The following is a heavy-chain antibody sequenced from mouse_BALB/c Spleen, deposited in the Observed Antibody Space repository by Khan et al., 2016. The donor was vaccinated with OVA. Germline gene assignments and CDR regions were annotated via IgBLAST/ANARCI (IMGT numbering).Heavy chain of an antibody. J-gene: IGHJ3*01. D-gene: IGHD2-1*01. V-gene: IGHV1S56*01. CDR1: GFIFTSYY. Sequence: QVQLQQSGPELVKPGASVRISCKASGFIFTSYYINWVKQRPGQGLEWIGWIYPGNLNTKYNEKFKDKATLTADKSSNTAYMQLRSLTSEDSAVYCCAREGYDGNYRAGFAYWGQGTLVAVSA. CDR2: IYPGNLNT. CDR3: AREGYDGNYRAGFAY.